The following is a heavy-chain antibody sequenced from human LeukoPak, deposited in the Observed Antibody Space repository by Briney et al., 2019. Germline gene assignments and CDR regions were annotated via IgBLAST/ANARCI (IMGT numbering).Heavy chain of an antibody. CDR1: GGTFSSYA. J-gene: IGHJ4*02. D-gene: IGHD3-22*01. CDR2: IIPIFGTA. CDR3: ASEVSSYYYDSSGYF. Sequence: SVKVSCKASGGTFSSYAISWVRQAPGQGLEWMGGIIPIFGTANYAQKFQGRVTITADESTSTAYMELSSLRSEDTAVYYCASEVSSYYYDSSGYFWGQGTLVTASS. V-gene: IGHV1-69*13.